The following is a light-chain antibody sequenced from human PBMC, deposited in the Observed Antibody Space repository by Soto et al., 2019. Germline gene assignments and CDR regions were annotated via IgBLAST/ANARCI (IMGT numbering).Light chain of an antibody. CDR2: VAS. V-gene: IGKV1-39*01. Sequence: DIQMTQSPSPLSTYVGDRVNITCRAGQTVMSYIHWYQQKPGQAPNLLIYVASYLHSGVPPRFTGSGSGTDFTLTITNVQPEDSATYFCQQTYRFPLTFGGGTKVDIK. J-gene: IGKJ4*01. CDR3: QQTYRFPLT. CDR1: QTVMSY.